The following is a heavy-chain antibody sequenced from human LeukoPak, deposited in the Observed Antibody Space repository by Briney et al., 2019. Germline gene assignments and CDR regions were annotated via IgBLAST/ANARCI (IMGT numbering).Heavy chain of an antibody. V-gene: IGHV1-46*01. CDR2: IYPRDGST. Sequence: ASVKVSCKASGYTFTSNYIHWVRQAPGQGLEWMGMIYPRDGSTSYAQKFQGRVTVTRDTSTSTVHMELSGLRSEDTAVYYCARVPSGGPFDYWGQGTLVTVSS. CDR3: ARVPSGGPFDY. J-gene: IGHJ4*02. D-gene: IGHD2-15*01. CDR1: GYTFTSNY.